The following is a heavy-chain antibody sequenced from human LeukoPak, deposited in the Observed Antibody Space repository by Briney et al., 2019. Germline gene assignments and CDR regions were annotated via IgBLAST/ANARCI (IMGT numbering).Heavy chain of an antibody. CDR3: ARAVSSWYYFDY. D-gene: IGHD6-13*01. J-gene: IGHJ4*02. Sequence: SETLSLTCTISGGSISSYYWSWIRQPPGKGLEWIGYIYYTGSTNHNPSLKSRVTISVDTSKNQFSLKLSSVTAADTAVYYCARAVSSWYYFDYWGQGTLVTVSS. CDR1: GGSISSYY. CDR2: IYYTGST. V-gene: IGHV4-59*12.